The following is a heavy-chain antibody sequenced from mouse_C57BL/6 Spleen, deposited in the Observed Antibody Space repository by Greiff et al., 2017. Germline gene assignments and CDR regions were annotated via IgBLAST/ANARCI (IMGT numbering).Heavy chain of an antibody. J-gene: IGHJ3*01. CDR1: GFTFSSYT. V-gene: IGHV5-9*01. CDR3: ARAYSGFAY. Sequence: EVMLVESGGGLVKPGGSLKLSCAASGFTFSSYTMSWVRQTPEKRLEWVATISGGGGNTYYPDSVKGRFTISRDNAKNTLYLQMSSLRSEDTALYYCARAYSGFAYWGQGTLVTVSA. CDR2: ISGGGGNT. D-gene: IGHD2-10*01.